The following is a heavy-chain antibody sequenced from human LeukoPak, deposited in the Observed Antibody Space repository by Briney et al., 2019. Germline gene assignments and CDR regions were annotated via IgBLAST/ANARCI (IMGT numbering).Heavy chain of an antibody. D-gene: IGHD3-10*01. CDR1: GFTSGSYA. CDR2: IKQDGSEK. J-gene: IGHJ6*03. CDR3: ARASQGRDYFSYYYYMDV. Sequence: HTGGSLRLSCAASGFTSGSYAMNWVRQAPGKGLEWVANIKQDGSEKYYVDSVKGRFTVSRDNAKNSLYLQMDSLRAGDTAVYYCARASQGRDYFSYYYYMDVWGKGTTVTVSS. V-gene: IGHV3-7*01.